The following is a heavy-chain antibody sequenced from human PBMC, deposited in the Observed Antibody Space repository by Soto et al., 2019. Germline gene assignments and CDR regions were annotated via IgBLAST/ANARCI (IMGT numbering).Heavy chain of an antibody. D-gene: IGHD3-16*02. CDR2: INAGNGNT. Sequence: ASVKVSFTAFGYTFTSYVMHWVRQAPGQRPEWMGWINAGNGNTKYSEKFQGRVTITTDTSTSTAYMELRSLRSDDTAVYYCAREGPNHRLSWGQGTLVTVS. V-gene: IGHV1-3*01. CDR3: AREGPNHRLS. CDR1: GYTFTSYV. J-gene: IGHJ5*02.